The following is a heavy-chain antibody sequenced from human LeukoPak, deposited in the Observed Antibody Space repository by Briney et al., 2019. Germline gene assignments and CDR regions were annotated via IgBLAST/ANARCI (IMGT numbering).Heavy chain of an antibody. D-gene: IGHD5-18*01. J-gene: IGHJ6*02. Sequence: GRSLRLSCAASGFTFSSYGMHCVRQAPGKGLEWVAVIWYDGSNKYYADSVKGRFTISRDNSKNTLYLQMNSLRAEDTAVYYCARAHEYSYGSAPYYYYGMDVWGQGTTVTVSS. CDR1: GFTFSSYG. CDR2: IWYDGSNK. V-gene: IGHV3-33*01. CDR3: ARAHEYSYGSAPYYYYGMDV.